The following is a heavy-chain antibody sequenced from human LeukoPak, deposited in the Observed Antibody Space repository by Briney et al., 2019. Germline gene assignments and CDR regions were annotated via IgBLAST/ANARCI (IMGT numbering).Heavy chain of an antibody. V-gene: IGHV3-21*01. D-gene: IGHD1-26*01. Sequence: GGSLRLSCAASGFTFSTYSMNWVRQAPGKGLEWVSSISSSGSFIYYAGSVKGRFTISRDNAKNSLYLQMNSLRAEDTAVYYCARDRVPATTTPFAFGFDPWGQGTLVTVSS. J-gene: IGHJ5*02. CDR1: GFTFSTYS. CDR2: ISSSGSFI. CDR3: ARDRVPATTTPFAFGFDP.